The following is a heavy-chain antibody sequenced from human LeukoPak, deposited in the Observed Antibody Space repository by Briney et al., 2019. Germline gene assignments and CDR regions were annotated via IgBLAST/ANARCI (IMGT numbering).Heavy chain of an antibody. CDR3: ARADIVVVPAAPDAFDI. Sequence: SETLSLTCAVYGGSFSGYYWSWIRQPPGKGLEWIGEINHSGSTNYNPSLKSRVTISVDTSKNRFSLKLSSVTAADTAVYYCARADIVVVPAAPDAFDIWGQGTMVTVSS. CDR2: INHSGST. V-gene: IGHV4-34*01. D-gene: IGHD2-2*01. J-gene: IGHJ3*02. CDR1: GGSFSGYY.